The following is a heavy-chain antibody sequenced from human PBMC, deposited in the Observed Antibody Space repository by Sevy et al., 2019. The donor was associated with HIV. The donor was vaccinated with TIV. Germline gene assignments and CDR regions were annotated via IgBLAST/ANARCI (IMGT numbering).Heavy chain of an antibody. D-gene: IGHD6-6*01. CDR2: INSDGSST. Sequence: GGSLRLSCAASGFTFSSYWMHWVRQAPGKGLVWVSRINSDGSSTSYADSVKGRFTISRDNAKNTLYLQMNSLRAEDTAVYYCARSRGDLDDSSSYYYYYYGMDVWGQGTTVTVSS. CDR1: GFTFSSYW. CDR3: ARSRGDLDDSSSYYYYYYGMDV. V-gene: IGHV3-74*01. J-gene: IGHJ6*02.